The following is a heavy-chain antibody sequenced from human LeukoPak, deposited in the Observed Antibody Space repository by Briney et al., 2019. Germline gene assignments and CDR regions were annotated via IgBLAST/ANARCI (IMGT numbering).Heavy chain of an antibody. D-gene: IGHD3-9*01. CDR2: ITSTGDST. V-gene: IGHV3-23*01. CDR3: AKVLRYFMDV. CDR1: GFTFSNYA. Sequence: VWSLRLSCAVSGFTFSNYAMRWVRQAPRNGLEWVSTITSTGDSTYYAGSVTGRFTISRDNSKNTPYLQMNSLRAEDTAVYYCAKVLRYFMDVWGQGPTVTVSS. J-gene: IGHJ6*02.